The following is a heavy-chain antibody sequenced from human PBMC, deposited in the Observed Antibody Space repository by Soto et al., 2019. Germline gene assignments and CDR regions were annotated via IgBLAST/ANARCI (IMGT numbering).Heavy chain of an antibody. V-gene: IGHV1-46*01. Sequence: QVQLVQSGAEVKQPGASVRVSCKASGYTFTNYYMHWVRQAPGQGIEWMGIINPSGGSTTYAQKFQGRVTMTRDTSTSTVYMEVSSLRSEDTAMYYCARDFSGPKDYWGQGTLVTVSS. CDR1: GYTFTNYY. D-gene: IGHD3-10*01. J-gene: IGHJ4*02. CDR2: INPSGGST. CDR3: ARDFSGPKDY.